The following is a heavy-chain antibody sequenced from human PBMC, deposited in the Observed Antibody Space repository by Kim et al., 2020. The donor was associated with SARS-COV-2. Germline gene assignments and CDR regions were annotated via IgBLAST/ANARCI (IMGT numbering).Heavy chain of an antibody. CDR3: ARAGALVWSGDFDFFDH. D-gene: IGHD3-3*01. V-gene: IGHV3-11*06. CDR2: IRSGSRFT. J-gene: IGHJ5*02. Sequence: GGSLRLSCAASGFTLSDYLMSWIRQTPGEGLVWVSRIRSGSRFTEYVDSVKGRFTISRDNAKNTLYLHMNSLRPEDTAVYYCARAGALVWSGDFDFFDH. CDR1: GFTLSDYL.